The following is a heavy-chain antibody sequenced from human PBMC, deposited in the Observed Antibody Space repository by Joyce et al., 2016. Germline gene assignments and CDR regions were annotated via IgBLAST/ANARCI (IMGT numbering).Heavy chain of an antibody. J-gene: IGHJ4*02. Sequence: QVQLVASGGGVVQPGRSLRLSCAAAGFTFSNYVMHWVRQAPGEGLEWVAVIWYDGTNEYYADSVKGRFTISQDNSKNTLFLQMNSLRAEDTAVYYCARRDFDYWGQGTLVTVSS. CDR3: ARRDFDY. V-gene: IGHV3-33*01. CDR2: IWYDGTNE. CDR1: GFTFSNYV.